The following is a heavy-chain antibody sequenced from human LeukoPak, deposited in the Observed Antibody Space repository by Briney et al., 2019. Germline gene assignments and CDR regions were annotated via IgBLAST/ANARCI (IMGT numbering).Heavy chain of an antibody. CDR3: TRPYYYDSSGSPDY. J-gene: IGHJ4*02. CDR1: GGSSSGYY. D-gene: IGHD3-22*01. CDR2: INHSGST. Sequence: SETLSLTCAVDGGSSSGYYWSWIRQPPGKGLEWIGEINHSGSTNYNPSLKSRVTISVDTSKNQFSLKLSSVTAADTAVYYCTRPYYYDSSGSPDYWGQGTLVTVSS. V-gene: IGHV4-34*01.